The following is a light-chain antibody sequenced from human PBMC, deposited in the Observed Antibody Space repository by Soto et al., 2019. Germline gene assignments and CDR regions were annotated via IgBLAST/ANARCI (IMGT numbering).Light chain of an antibody. CDR2: GAS. Sequence: EILLTHSPATQSLSQGESPTLXXRASQSVSSYVAWYQQKPGQAPRXFIYGASNRATGIPDRFSGGGTATDFTLTISRLEPEDFAVYYCQQYDESPLTFGGGTKVDIK. V-gene: IGKV3-11*01. J-gene: IGKJ4*01. CDR1: QSVSSY. CDR3: QQYDESPLT.